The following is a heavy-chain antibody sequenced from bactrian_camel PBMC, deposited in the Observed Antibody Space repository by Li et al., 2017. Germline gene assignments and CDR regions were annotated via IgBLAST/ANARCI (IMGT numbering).Heavy chain of an antibody. Sequence: QVQLVESGGGSVQAGGSLNLSCTASQSIAGTHSIGWFRQAPGNEREAVATIYTGTSTTYYADSVKGRFTVSRDYATGPVFLQMNSLKPEDTATYYCAAKVGAWSLSPTRYNHWGQGTQVTVS. V-gene: IGHV3S54*01. J-gene: IGHJ4*01. D-gene: IGHD5*01. CDR2: IYTGTSTT. CDR3: AAKVGAWSLSPTRYNH. CDR1: QSIAGTHS.